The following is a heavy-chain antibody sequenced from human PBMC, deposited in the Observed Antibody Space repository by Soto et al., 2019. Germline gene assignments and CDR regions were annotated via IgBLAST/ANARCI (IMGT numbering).Heavy chain of an antibody. J-gene: IGHJ6*02. Sequence: QVQLQESGPGLVKPSQTLSLTCTVSGGSISSGDYYWSWIRQPPGKGLEWLGYIYYSGSTYYNPSHKRRVTKSAQTSRNQFSMKMTWVTAADTAVYYCPTVVRGAATFGMDVWGQGTTVTVSS. CDR3: PTVVRGAATFGMDV. CDR2: IYYSGST. CDR1: GGSISSGDYY. D-gene: IGHD3-10*02. V-gene: IGHV4-30-4*01.